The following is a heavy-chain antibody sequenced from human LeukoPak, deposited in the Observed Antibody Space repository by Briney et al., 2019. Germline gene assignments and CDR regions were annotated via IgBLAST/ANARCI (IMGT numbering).Heavy chain of an antibody. CDR2: ISSSSSTI. Sequence: GGSLRLSCAASGFPVSDNYMSWVRQAPGKGLEWVSYISSSSSTIYYADSVKGRFTISRDNAKNSLYLQMNSLRAEDTAVYYCARDDYSSLDYWGQGTLVTVSS. D-gene: IGHD4-11*01. V-gene: IGHV3-11*04. J-gene: IGHJ4*02. CDR3: ARDDYSSLDY. CDR1: GFPVSDNY.